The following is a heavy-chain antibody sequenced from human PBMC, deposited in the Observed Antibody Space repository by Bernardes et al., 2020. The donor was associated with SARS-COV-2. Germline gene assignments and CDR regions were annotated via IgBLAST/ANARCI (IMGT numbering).Heavy chain of an antibody. CDR3: AKNMALRPPRVLRFDEDGSWDLNMDV. Sequence: GGSLRLSCAASGFTFSSYAMSWVRQAPGKGLEWVSAISGSGGSTYYADSVKGRFTISRDNSKNTLYLQMNSLRAEDTAVYYCAKNMALRPPRVLRFDEDGSWDLNMDVWGKGTTVTVSS. CDR1: GFTFSSYA. CDR2: ISGSGGST. D-gene: IGHD3-3*01. J-gene: IGHJ6*03. V-gene: IGHV3-23*01.